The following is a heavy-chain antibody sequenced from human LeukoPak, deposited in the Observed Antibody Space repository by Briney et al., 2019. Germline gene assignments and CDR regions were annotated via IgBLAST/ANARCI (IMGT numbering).Heavy chain of an antibody. CDR2: FDPEDGET. V-gene: IGHV1-24*01. D-gene: IGHD6-19*01. CDR1: GYTLTELS. J-gene: IGHJ4*02. CDR3: ATAPQRYSSGWYGDY. Sequence: ASVKVSCKVSGYTLTELSMHWVRRAPGKGLEWMGGFDPEDGETIYAQKFQGRVTMTEDTSTDTAYMELSSLRSEDTAVYYCATAPQRYSSGWYGDYWGQGTLVTVSS.